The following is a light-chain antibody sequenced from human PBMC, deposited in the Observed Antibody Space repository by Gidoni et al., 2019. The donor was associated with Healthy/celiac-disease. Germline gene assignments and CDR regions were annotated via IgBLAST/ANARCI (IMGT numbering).Light chain of an antibody. CDR2: DAS. CDR3: QQYDTLPPT. CDR1: QDISNL. J-gene: IGKJ4*01. Sequence: IPLTQSPSSLSAAVGDRLTNTCQARQDISNLLNWYQQKPGKAPKLLIYDASNLETGVPSRFSGSGSGTDFTFTISSLQPEDIATYYCQQYDTLPPTFGGGTKVEIK. V-gene: IGKV1-33*01.